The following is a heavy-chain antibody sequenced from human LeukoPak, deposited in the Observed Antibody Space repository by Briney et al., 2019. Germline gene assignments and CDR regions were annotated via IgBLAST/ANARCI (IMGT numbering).Heavy chain of an antibody. D-gene: IGHD3-16*01. V-gene: IGHV3-23*01. CDR1: GFTFSSYI. CDR2: IGGSGDST. J-gene: IGHJ4*02. CDR3: AKEGPGGGGYFDD. Sequence: GGSLRLSCAASGFTFSSYIMSWVRQAPGKGLEWVSLIGGSGDSTYYADSVKGRFTISRDNSKNTLYLRMNSLRADDTAVYYCAKEGPGGGGYFDDWGQGALVTVSS.